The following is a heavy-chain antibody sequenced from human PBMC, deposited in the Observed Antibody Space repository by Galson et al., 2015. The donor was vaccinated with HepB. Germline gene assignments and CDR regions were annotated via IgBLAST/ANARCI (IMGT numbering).Heavy chain of an antibody. CDR1: GFTFSSYR. Sequence: SLRLSCAASGFTFSSYRMSWVRQAPGKGLEWVANIKQDGSEKYYVDSVKGRFTISRDNAKNSLYLQMNSLRAGDTAVYYCARLYSSSWYDWYFDLWGRGTLVTVSS. V-gene: IGHV3-7*03. D-gene: IGHD6-13*01. J-gene: IGHJ2*01. CDR3: ARLYSSSWYDWYFDL. CDR2: IKQDGSEK.